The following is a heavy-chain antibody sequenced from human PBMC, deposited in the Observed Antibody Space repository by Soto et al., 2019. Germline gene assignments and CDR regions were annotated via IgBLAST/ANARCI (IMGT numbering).Heavy chain of an antibody. V-gene: IGHV1-69*02. CDR1: GGTFSSYT. CDR3: ARSPPPEDYYGSGSSTIPTARVPLDP. Sequence: QVQLVQSGAEVKKPGSSVKVSCKASGGTFSSYTISWVRQAPGQGLEWMGRIIPILGIANYAQKFQGRVTITADKSTSTAYMELSSLRSEDTAVYYCARSPPPEDYYGSGSSTIPTARVPLDPWGQGTLVTVSS. CDR2: IIPILGIA. J-gene: IGHJ5*02. D-gene: IGHD3-10*01.